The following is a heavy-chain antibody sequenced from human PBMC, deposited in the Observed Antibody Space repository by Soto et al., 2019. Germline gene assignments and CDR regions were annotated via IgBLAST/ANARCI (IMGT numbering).Heavy chain of an antibody. CDR3: AKVRSYYDSSGYYDFDY. D-gene: IGHD3-22*01. CDR2: ISASGVNT. J-gene: IGHJ4*01. Sequence: PEKGLEKVSTISASGVNTYYADSVKGRFTISRDNSKNTVYLQMNSLRAEDTAVYYCAKVRSYYDSSGYYDFDYWGHGTPVTVSS. V-gene: IGHV3-23*01.